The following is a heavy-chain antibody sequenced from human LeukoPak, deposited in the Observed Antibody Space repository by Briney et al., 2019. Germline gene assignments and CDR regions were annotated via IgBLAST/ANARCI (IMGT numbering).Heavy chain of an antibody. D-gene: IGHD3-10*01. J-gene: IGHJ5*02. CDR1: GDSISSGAYS. V-gene: IGHV4-30-2*01. Sequence: SETLSLTCVVSGDSISSGAYSWSWIRQPPGKGLEWVGYIFHTGSTFYNPSLKTRVTISVDNSKNQFSLRLSSVTAADTAVYYCARELWFANAPGSWLDPWGQGTLVTVSS. CDR2: IFHTGST. CDR3: ARELWFANAPGSWLDP.